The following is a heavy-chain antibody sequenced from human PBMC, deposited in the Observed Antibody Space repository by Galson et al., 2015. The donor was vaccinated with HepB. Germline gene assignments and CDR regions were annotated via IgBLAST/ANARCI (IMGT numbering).Heavy chain of an antibody. CDR2: ISWNSGSI. CDR3: AKDEDFDY. V-gene: IGHV3-9*01. J-gene: IGHJ4*02. Sequence: SLRLSCAVSGFTFDDYAMHWVRQAPGKGLEWVSGISWNSGSIDYADSVKGRFTISRDNAKNSLYLQMNSLRAEDTALYYCAKDEDFDYWGQGTLVTVSS. CDR1: GFTFDDYA.